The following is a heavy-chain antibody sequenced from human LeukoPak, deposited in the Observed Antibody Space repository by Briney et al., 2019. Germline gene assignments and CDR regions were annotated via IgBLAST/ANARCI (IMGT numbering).Heavy chain of an antibody. J-gene: IGHJ4*02. Sequence: GRSLRLSCAASGFTFSNFGMHWVRQAPGKGLEWVAVISYDGSNKYYADSVKGRFTISRDNSKNTLYLQMNSLRAEDTAVYYCAKGSGHYDFWSGYYDYWGQGTLVTVSS. CDR2: ISYDGSNK. CDR1: GFTFSNFG. CDR3: AKGSGHYDFWSGYYDY. D-gene: IGHD3-3*01. V-gene: IGHV3-30*18.